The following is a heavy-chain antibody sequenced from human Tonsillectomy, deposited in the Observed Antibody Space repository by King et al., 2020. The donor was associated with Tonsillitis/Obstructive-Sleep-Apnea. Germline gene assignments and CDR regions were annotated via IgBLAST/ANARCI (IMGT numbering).Heavy chain of an antibody. D-gene: IGHD3-3*01. J-gene: IGHJ5*02. CDR2: INSDGSST. CDR1: GFTFSSYW. CDR3: ARGGDFWRGPNWFDP. Sequence: VQLVESGGGLVQPGGSLRLSCAASGFTFSSYWMHWVRQAPGKGLVWVSRINSDGSSTSYADSVKGRFTISRDNAKNTLYLQMNSLRAEDTAVYYCARGGDFWRGPNWFDPWGQGTLVTVSS. V-gene: IGHV3-74*01.